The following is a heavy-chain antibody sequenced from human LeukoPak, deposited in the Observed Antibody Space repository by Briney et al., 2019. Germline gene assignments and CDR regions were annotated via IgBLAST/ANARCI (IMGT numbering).Heavy chain of an antibody. V-gene: IGHV1-2*06. D-gene: IGHD2-21*02. CDR2: INPNSGAT. CDR3: AKSIEYCGADCYGYFDL. CDR1: GYTFIDYY. Sequence: ASVKVSCKASGYTFIDYYMHWVRQAPGQGLEWMGRINPNSGATNYAQKFQGRVTMTRDTSISTAYMELTTLRSDDTAVYYCAKSIEYCGADCYGYFDLWGRGTLVTVSS. J-gene: IGHJ2*01.